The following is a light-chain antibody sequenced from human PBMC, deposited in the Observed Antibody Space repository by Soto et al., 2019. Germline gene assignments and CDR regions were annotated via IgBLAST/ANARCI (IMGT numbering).Light chain of an antibody. CDR2: AAS. CDR3: QQYFDYPWT. CDR1: QGVSGY. V-gene: IGKV1-8*01. Sequence: AIRMTQSPSSLSATTGDRVTITCRASQGVSGYLAWYQQKPGKAPKVLIYAASTLQSGFPPRFSGSGSGTDFTLTISCLQSEDFASYYCQQYFDYPWTFGQGTKVEIK. J-gene: IGKJ1*01.